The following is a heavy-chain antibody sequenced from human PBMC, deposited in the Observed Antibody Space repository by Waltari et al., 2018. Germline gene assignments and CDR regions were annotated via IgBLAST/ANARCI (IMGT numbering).Heavy chain of an antibody. CDR1: GFTFSNYA. D-gene: IGHD6-19*01. J-gene: IGHJ4*02. V-gene: IGHV3-23*01. CDR3: AKSGSGWYSVY. CDR2: MTGRCGST. Sequence: EVQLLESGGGLVQPGGSLRLSCAASGFTFSNYAMSWVRQAPGKGVVWVSAMTGRCGSTYYADSVKGRFTISRDNSKIPLYLQMISLRAEDTAVYDCAKSGSGWYSVYWGQGTLVTVSS.